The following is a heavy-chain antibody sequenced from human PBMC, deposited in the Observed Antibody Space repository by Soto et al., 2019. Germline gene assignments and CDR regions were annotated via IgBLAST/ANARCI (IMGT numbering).Heavy chain of an antibody. D-gene: IGHD6-13*01. V-gene: IGHV1-18*01. J-gene: IGHJ5*02. CDR3: ARVLAAAGIFTPSWFDP. Sequence: ASVKVSCKASGYTFTSYGISWVRQAPGQGLEWMGWISAYNGNTNYAQKLQGRVTMTTDTSTSTAYMELRSLRSDDTAVYYCARVLAAAGIFTPSWFDPWGQGILVTVSS. CDR1: GYTFTSYG. CDR2: ISAYNGNT.